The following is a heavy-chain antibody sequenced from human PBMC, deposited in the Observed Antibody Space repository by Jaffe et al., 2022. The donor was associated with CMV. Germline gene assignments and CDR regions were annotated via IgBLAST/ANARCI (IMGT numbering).Heavy chain of an antibody. Sequence: QVTLRESGPALVKPTQTLTLTCTFSGFSLSTSGMCVSWIRQPPGKALEWLALIDWDDDKYYSTSLKTRLTISKDTSKNQVVLTMTNMDPVDTATYYCARIPTMVRGVIDAFDIWGQGTMVTVSS. CDR2: IDWDDDK. CDR1: GFSLSTSGMC. CDR3: ARIPTMVRGVIDAFDI. J-gene: IGHJ3*02. D-gene: IGHD3-10*01. V-gene: IGHV2-70*01.